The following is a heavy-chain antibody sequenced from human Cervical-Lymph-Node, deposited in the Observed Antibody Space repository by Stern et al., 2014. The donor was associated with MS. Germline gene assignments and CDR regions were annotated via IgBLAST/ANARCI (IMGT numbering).Heavy chain of an antibody. D-gene: IGHD1-26*01. CDR3: ARAKGYWPPSFYYGMDV. V-gene: IGHV4-59*01. Sequence: QLQLQESGPGLVKPSETLSLTCTVSDGSISSDYWSWIRQPPGKGLEWIGHIYYSGSINYSPSLKSRVTISLDTSKNQFSLKVPSVTAADTAVYYCARAKGYWPPSFYYGMDVWGQGTTVTVSS. J-gene: IGHJ6*02. CDR1: DGSISSDY. CDR2: IYYSGSI.